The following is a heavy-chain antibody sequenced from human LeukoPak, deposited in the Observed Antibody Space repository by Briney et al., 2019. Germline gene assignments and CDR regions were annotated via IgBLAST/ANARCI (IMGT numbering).Heavy chain of an antibody. D-gene: IGHD3-22*01. Sequence: GGSLRLSCAASGFTFSSYEMNWVRQAPGKGLEWVSYISSSGSTIYYADSVKGRFTISRDNAKNSPYLQMNSLRAEDTAVYYCAELGITMIEGVWGKGTTVTISS. CDR3: AELGITMIEGV. V-gene: IGHV3-48*03. CDR1: GFTFSSYE. J-gene: IGHJ6*04. CDR2: ISSSGSTI.